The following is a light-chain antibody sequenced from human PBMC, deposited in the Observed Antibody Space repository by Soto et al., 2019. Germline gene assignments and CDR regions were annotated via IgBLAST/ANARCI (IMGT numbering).Light chain of an antibody. V-gene: IGKV1-27*01. J-gene: IGKJ4*01. CDR2: AAS. CDR1: QGVNIY. Sequence: DVQMTQSPSSLSASVGDRVTITCRAGQGVNIYLAWYQQKPGKVPKLLIDAASTLQTGVPSRFRGSGSGTDFTLTISSLQPEDVATYYCQKYDRAPLAFGGGTKVEI. CDR3: QKYDRAPLA.